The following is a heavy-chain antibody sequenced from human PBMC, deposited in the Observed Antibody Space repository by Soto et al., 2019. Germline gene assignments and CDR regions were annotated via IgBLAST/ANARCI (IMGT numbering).Heavy chain of an antibody. V-gene: IGHV4-39*01. CDR2: IYYSGST. J-gene: IGHJ3*02. CDR1: GGSISSNNHY. CDR3: ARQTEVMIAEVAFDI. D-gene: IGHD2-15*01. Sequence: QLQLQESGPGLVKASETLSLTCTVSGGSISSNNHYWGWIRQPPGKGLEWIGSIYYSGSTYYNPSLKSRVTISVDPSKNQFSLKLSSVTAADTSFYYCARQTEVMIAEVAFDIWGQGTMVSVSS.